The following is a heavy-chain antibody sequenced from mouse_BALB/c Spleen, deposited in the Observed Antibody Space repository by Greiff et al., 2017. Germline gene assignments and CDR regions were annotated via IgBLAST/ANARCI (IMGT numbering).Heavy chain of an antibody. J-gene: IGHJ2*01. Sequence: VQRVESGPGLVAPSQSLSITCTVSGFSLTNSGVHWVRQSPGKGLEWLGVIWGDGSTNYNSAFKSRLSISKDNSKSQVFLKMNSLQTDDTARYYCAKPEKGYWGQGTTLTVSS. V-gene: IGHV2-6-6*01. CDR3: AKPEKGY. CDR1: GFSLTNSG. CDR2: IWGDGST.